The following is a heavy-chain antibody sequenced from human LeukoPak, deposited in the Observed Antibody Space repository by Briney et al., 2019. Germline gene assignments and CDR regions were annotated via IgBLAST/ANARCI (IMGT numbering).Heavy chain of an antibody. D-gene: IGHD6-19*01. CDR1: GFTFSSYA. J-gene: IGHJ4*02. CDR2: ISYDGSNK. CDR3: ASFEWLVYYFDY. Sequence: PGGSLRLPCAASGFTFSSYAMHRVRQAPGKGLEWVAVISYDGSNKYYADSVKGRFTISRDNAKYSLYLQMNSLRAEDTAVYYCASFEWLVYYFDYWGQGTLVTVSS. V-gene: IGHV3-30-3*01.